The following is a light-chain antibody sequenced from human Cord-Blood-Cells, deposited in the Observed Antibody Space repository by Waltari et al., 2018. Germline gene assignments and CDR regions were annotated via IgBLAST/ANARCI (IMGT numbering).Light chain of an antibody. CDR3: QQSYSTPPT. CDR1: QSISSY. J-gene: IGKJ1*01. Sequence: DIQITQSPSSLSASVVDRVTITCRASQSISSYLNWYQQKPGKAPKLLIYAASSLQSGVPSRFSGSGSGTDFTLTISSLQPEDFATYYCQQSYSTPPTFGQGTKVEIK. CDR2: AAS. V-gene: IGKV1-39*01.